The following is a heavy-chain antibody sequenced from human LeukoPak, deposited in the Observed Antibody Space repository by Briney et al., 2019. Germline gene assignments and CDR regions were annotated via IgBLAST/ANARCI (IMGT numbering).Heavy chain of an antibody. D-gene: IGHD5-18*01. Sequence: GGSLRLSCAASGFTFSSYWMSWVRQAPGRGLEWVANIKKDGSEKYYVDSVKGRFTISRDNAKTSLYLQMNSLRAEDTAVYYCARDLSGVTGYTYGRGIDYWGQGTLVTVSS. J-gene: IGHJ4*02. V-gene: IGHV3-7*01. CDR3: ARDLSGVTGYTYGRGIDY. CDR2: IKKDGSEK. CDR1: GFTFSSYW.